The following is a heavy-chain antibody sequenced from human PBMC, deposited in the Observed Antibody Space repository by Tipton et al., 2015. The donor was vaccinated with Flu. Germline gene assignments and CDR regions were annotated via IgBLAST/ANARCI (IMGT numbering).Heavy chain of an antibody. D-gene: IGHD2-21*01. CDR3: AQALYFHFAS. CDR1: GEALISTSYS. V-gene: IGHV4-39*07. CDR2: IYYTGDT. Sequence: GEALISTSYSWAWIRQSPGRGLEWIGTIYYTGDTFYNPSLQSRLTLSLDASKSQFSLTVRSVTAADTAVYYCAQALYFHFASWGQGRPVTVSS. J-gene: IGHJ4*02.